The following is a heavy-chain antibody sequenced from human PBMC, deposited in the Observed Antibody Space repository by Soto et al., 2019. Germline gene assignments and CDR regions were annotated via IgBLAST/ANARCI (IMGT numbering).Heavy chain of an antibody. CDR2: IYYSGST. CDR1: GGSISSYY. J-gene: IGHJ5*02. Sequence: PSETLSLTCTVSGGSISSYYWSWIRQPPGKGLEWIGYIYYSGSTNYNPSLKSRVTISVDTSKNQFSLKLSSVTAADTAVYYCARGGPRTYGWFDPWGQGTLVTVS. CDR3: ARGGPRTYGWFDP. D-gene: IGHD3-10*01. V-gene: IGHV4-59*01.